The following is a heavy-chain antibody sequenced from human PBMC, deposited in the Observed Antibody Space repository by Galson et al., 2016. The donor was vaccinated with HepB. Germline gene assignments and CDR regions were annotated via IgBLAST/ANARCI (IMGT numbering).Heavy chain of an antibody. D-gene: IGHD3-22*01. V-gene: IGHV4-30-2*01. Sequence: TLSLTCAVSGGSITSAGYSWTWIRQPPGKGLEWIGYIFHTGSAYYNPSLRDRVTMSIDRSENHFSLNLNSVTAADTAVYYCARGLTTSGHYYDYWGQGTLVTVSP. CDR3: ARGLTTSGHYYDY. J-gene: IGHJ4*02. CDR1: GGSITSAGYS. CDR2: IFHTGSA.